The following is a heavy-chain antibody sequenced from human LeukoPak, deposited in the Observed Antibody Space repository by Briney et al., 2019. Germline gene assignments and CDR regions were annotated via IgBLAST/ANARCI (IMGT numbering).Heavy chain of an antibody. D-gene: IGHD3-3*01. CDR1: GYTFTSYG. V-gene: IGHV1-18*01. Sequence: ASVKVSCKASGYTFTSYGISWVRQAPGQGLEWMGWISAYNGNTNYAQKLQGRVTMTTDTSTSTAYMELRSLRSDDTAVYYCARDYDFWSGYLYYFDCWGQGTLVTVSS. CDR3: ARDYDFWSGYLYYFDC. CDR2: ISAYNGNT. J-gene: IGHJ4*02.